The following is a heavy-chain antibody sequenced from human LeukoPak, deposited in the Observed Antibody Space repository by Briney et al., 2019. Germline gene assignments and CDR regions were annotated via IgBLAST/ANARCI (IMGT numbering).Heavy chain of an antibody. V-gene: IGHV3-21*06. D-gene: IGHD3-10*01. CDR2: ISSRSSYI. Sequence: GGSLRLSCAASGFSFSSYSMNWVRQAPGKGLEWVASISSRSSYIYYADSVRGRLTISRDNAKNSLYLQMNSLRAEDTAVYYCARDRSGDYYGSGSSRWFDYWGQGTLVTVSS. CDR3: ARDRSGDYYGSGSSRWFDY. CDR1: GFSFSSYS. J-gene: IGHJ4*02.